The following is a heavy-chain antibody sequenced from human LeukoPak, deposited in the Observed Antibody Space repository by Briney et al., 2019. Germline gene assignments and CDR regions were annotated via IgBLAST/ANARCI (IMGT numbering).Heavy chain of an antibody. D-gene: IGHD6-13*01. V-gene: IGHV3-23*01. CDR3: AKDSGYSSSNFDY. Sequence: GGSLRLSCAASGFTFSSYAMSWVRQAPGKGLEWVSVISGSGGNTYSADSVKGRFTISRDNSKNTLYLQMNSLRAEDTAVYYCAKDSGYSSSNFDYWGQGTLVTVSS. CDR1: GFTFSSYA. CDR2: ISGSGGNT. J-gene: IGHJ4*02.